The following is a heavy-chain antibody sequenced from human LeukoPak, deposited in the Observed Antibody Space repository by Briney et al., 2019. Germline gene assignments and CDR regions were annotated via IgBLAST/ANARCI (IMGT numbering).Heavy chain of an antibody. CDR3: ANLWELRGFDY. Sequence: GGSLRLSCTASGFTFSAYAMMWVRQAPGKGPEWVSAIRGGGGSAFYADSVKGRFTISRDNSKNTLYLQMNSLRAEDTAVYYCANLWELRGFDYWGQGTLVTVSS. D-gene: IGHD1-26*01. V-gene: IGHV3-23*01. J-gene: IGHJ4*02. CDR1: GFTFSAYA. CDR2: IRGGGGSA.